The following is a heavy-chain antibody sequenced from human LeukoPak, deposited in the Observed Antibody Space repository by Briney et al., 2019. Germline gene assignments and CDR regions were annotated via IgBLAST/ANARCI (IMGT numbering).Heavy chain of an antibody. D-gene: IGHD6-19*01. CDR2: ISSNGRST. Sequence: PGGSLRLSCAASGFTFSSYAMHWVRQAPGKGLEYVSAISSNGRSTYYANSVKGRFTISRDNSKNTLYLQMGSLRTEDMAVYYCARVDYGSGCDSWGQGTLVTVSS. CDR1: GFTFSSYA. J-gene: IGHJ4*02. CDR3: ARVDYGSGCDS. V-gene: IGHV3-64*01.